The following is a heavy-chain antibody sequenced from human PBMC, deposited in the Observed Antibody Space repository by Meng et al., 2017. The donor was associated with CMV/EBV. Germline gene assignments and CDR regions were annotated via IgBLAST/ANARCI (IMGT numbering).Heavy chain of an antibody. J-gene: IGHJ5*02. CDR3: ARGVGGWFDP. Sequence: VQQWGAGLFKPSETLSLTCAVYGGSFSGYYWSWIRQPPGKGLEWIGEINHSGSTNYNPSLKSRVTISVDTSKNQFSLKLSSVTAADTAVYYCARGVGGWFDPWGQGTLVTVSS. CDR1: GGSFSGYY. CDR2: INHSGST. V-gene: IGHV4-34*01. D-gene: IGHD1-26*01.